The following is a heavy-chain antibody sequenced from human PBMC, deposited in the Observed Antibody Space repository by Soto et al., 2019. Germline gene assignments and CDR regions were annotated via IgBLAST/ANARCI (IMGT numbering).Heavy chain of an antibody. D-gene: IGHD1-26*01. CDR1: KFSFSGYW. J-gene: IGHJ5*02. CDR2: VNPDGSTT. Sequence: EVQLVESGGGLVQPGGSLRLSCAASKFSFSGYWMHWVRQAPGKGLMWVSRVNPDGSTTTYADSVKGRFTISRDNAKNTVFLPMDSLRADDTAVYYCAKVASGSYGGVDPWGQGTLVTVSS. V-gene: IGHV3-74*01. CDR3: AKVASGSYGGVDP.